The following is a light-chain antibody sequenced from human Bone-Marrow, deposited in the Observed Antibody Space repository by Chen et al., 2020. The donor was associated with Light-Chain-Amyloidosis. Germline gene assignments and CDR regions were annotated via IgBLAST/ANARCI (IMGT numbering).Light chain of an antibody. CDR1: QSVGSS. Sequence: EIVMTQSPATLSVSPGESATLSCRASQSVGSSLAWYQQKPGQAPRLLIYGVSTRATGIPARFSGSGSGTEFTLTISSMQSEDFAVYYCQQCYNWPPWTFGLGTKVEI. CDR3: QQCYNWPPWT. CDR2: GVS. V-gene: IGKV3-15*01. J-gene: IGKJ1*01.